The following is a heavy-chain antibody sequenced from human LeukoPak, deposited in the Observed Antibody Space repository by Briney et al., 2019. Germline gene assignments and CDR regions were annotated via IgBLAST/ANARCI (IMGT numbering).Heavy chain of an antibody. CDR1: GFTFRSYT. Sequence: GGSLRLSCAASGFTFRSYTMSWVRQAPGKGLEWVASISSSSLYIYHADSVKGRFTISRDNSKNTLYLQMNSLRAEDTAVYYCAKYDPRPFFDYWGQGTLVTVSS. J-gene: IGHJ4*02. CDR3: AKYDPRPFFDY. D-gene: IGHD3-3*01. CDR2: ISSSSLYI. V-gene: IGHV3-21*04.